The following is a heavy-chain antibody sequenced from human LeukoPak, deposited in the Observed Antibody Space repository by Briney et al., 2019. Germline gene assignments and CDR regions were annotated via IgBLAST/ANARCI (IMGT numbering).Heavy chain of an antibody. V-gene: IGHV1-18*01. CDR2: ISPYNGNT. CDR3: ARDNTWGVTPYDY. CDR1: GYTFTSYG. D-gene: IGHD3-16*01. Sequence: ASVKVSCKASGYTFTSYGISWVRQAPGQGLEWMGWISPYNGNTNYAQKLQGRVTMTIDTSTSTAYMELRRLRSDDTAVYYCARDNTWGVTPYDYWGKGTLVTVSS. J-gene: IGHJ4*02.